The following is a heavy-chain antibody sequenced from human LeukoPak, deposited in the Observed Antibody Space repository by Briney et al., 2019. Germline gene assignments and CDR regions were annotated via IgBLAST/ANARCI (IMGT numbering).Heavy chain of an antibody. Sequence: SETLSLTCTVSGFSITSGYFWGWIRQPPGKGLEWIGNVYTTGAGSTYHNPSLKSRVTISVDTSKNQFSLRLSSVTAADTAVYYCARVTGYMTEDYFDYWGQGTLITVSS. CDR1: GFSITSGYF. D-gene: IGHD6-13*01. CDR3: ARVTGYMTEDYFDY. CDR2: VYTTGAGST. V-gene: IGHV4-38-2*02. J-gene: IGHJ4*02.